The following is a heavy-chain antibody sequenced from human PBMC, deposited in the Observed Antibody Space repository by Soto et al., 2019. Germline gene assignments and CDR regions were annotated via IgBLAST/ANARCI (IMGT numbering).Heavy chain of an antibody. CDR3: ARGAHDKIIVVVPAAIRGLDP. CDR1: GGSFSGYY. J-gene: IGHJ5*02. Sequence: SETLSLTCAVYGGSFSGYYWSWIRQPPGKGLEWIGEINHSGSTNYNPSLKSRVTISVDTSKNQFSLKLSSVTAADTAVYYCARGAHDKIIVVVPAAIRGLDPWGQGTLVTVSS. V-gene: IGHV4-34*01. D-gene: IGHD2-2*01. CDR2: INHSGST.